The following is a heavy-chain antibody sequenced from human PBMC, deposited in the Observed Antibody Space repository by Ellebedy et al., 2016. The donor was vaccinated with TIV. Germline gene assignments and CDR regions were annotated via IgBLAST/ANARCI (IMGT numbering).Heavy chain of an antibody. D-gene: IGHD2-2*01. Sequence: ASVKVSCXASGYTFTSYYMHWVRQAPGQGLEWMGIINPSGGSTSYAQKFQGRVTMTRDTSTSTVYMELSSLRSEDTAVYYCARAPRYCSSTSCYVFDYWGQGTLVTVSS. CDR3: ARAPRYCSSTSCYVFDY. CDR1: GYTFTSYY. V-gene: IGHV1-46*01. J-gene: IGHJ4*02. CDR2: INPSGGST.